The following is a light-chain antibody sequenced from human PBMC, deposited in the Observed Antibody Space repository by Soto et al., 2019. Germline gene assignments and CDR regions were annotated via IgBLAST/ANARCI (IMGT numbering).Light chain of an antibody. V-gene: IGKV3-20*01. Sequence: EIVLTQSPGTLSLSPGERDTLSCRASQSVSSSYLAWYQQKPRQAPRLLIYGASSRATGMPDRFSGSVSGTDFTLNSSRLEPEDLAVYYCEQYGSSRTFGQGTKVEIK. J-gene: IGKJ1*01. CDR1: QSVSSSY. CDR3: EQYGSSRT. CDR2: GAS.